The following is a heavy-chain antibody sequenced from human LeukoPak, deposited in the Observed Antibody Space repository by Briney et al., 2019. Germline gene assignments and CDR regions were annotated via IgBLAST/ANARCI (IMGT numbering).Heavy chain of an antibody. V-gene: IGHV3-9*01. CDR2: LSWNSGTI. CDR1: GFTFDDYA. J-gene: IGHJ4*02. Sequence: PGRSLRLSCAASGFTFDDYAMHWVRQGPGKGLEWVAGLSWNSGTIGYADSVKGRFTISRDNAKNSLYLQMNSLRAEDTALFYCAKDICRSTSCGFDYWGQGTLVTVSS. CDR3: AKDICRSTSCGFDY. D-gene: IGHD2-2*01.